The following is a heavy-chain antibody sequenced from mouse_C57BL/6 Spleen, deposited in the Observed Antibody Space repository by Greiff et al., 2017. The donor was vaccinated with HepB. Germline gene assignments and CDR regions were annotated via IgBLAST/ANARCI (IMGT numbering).Heavy chain of an antibody. J-gene: IGHJ1*03. CDR1: GYTFTDYY. CDR3: VPYYGSSLWYFDV. D-gene: IGHD1-1*01. V-gene: IGHV1-19*01. CDR2: INPYNGGT. Sequence: VQLQQSGPVLVKPGASVKMSCKASGYTFTDYYMNWVKQSHGKSLEWIGVINPYNGGTSYNQKFKGKATLTVDKSSSTAYMELNSLTSEDSAVYYCVPYYGSSLWYFDVWGTGTTVTVSS.